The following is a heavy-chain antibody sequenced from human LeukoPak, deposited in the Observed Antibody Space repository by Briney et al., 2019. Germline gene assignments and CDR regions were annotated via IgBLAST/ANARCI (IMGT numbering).Heavy chain of an antibody. V-gene: IGHV1-46*01. CDR2: INPSGGST. CDR1: GYTFTSYY. J-gene: IGHJ6*02. D-gene: IGHD5-12*01. CDR3: ARDFRGYSYYYGMDV. Sequence: ASVKVSCKASGYTFTSYYMHWVRQAPGQGLEWMGIINPSGGSTSYAQKFQGRVTMTRDTSTSTVYMELSSLRSEDTAVYYCARDFRGYSYYYGMDVWGQGTTVTVSS.